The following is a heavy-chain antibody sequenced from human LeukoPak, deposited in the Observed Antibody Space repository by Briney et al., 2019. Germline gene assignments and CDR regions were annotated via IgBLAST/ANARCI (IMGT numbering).Heavy chain of an antibody. CDR1: GGSISSLY. CDR2: IYYTGST. J-gene: IGHJ4*02. CDR3: ARHRAYSSSSPFDY. D-gene: IGHD6-6*01. V-gene: IGHV4-59*08. Sequence: PSETLSLTCSVSGGSISSLYWSWIRQPPGKGLEWIGYIYYTGSTNYNPSLRGRVTMFVDMCKNQFSLRLSSVTAADTAVYYCARHRAYSSSSPFDYWGQGTLVTVSS.